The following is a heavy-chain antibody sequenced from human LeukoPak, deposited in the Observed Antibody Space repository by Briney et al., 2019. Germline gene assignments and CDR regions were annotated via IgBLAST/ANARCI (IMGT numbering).Heavy chain of an antibody. CDR1: GGTFSSYA. CDR2: ISAYNGNT. Sequence: GSSVKVSCKASGGTFSSYAISWVRQAPGQGLEWMGWISAYNGNTNYAQKLQGRVTMTTDTSTSTAYMELRSLRSDDTAVYYCARVKEDSSSWYLAPNFDYWGQGTLVTVSS. J-gene: IGHJ4*02. CDR3: ARVKEDSSSWYLAPNFDY. D-gene: IGHD6-13*01. V-gene: IGHV1-18*01.